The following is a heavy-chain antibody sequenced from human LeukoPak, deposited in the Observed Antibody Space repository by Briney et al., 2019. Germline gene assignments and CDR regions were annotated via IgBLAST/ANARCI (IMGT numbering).Heavy chain of an antibody. V-gene: IGHV4-4*07. CDR1: SCSITRYY. CDR2: IYTTGKT. D-gene: IGHD3-16*01. CDR3: ARHGYTASHYFLDF. Sequence: PSETLSLTCTVSSCSITRYYWGWVRQPAGRGLEWIGRIYTTGKTDYNPSLKSRLTMSVDTSKRQFSLNLRSVTAADTTIYYCARHGYTASHYFLDFWSQGTLVTVSS. J-gene: IGHJ4*02.